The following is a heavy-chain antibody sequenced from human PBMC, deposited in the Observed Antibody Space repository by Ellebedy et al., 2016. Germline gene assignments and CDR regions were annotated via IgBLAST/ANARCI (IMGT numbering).Heavy chain of an antibody. V-gene: IGHV3-21*01. CDR1: GFTFSSYS. J-gene: IGHJ4*02. CDR3: ASYGDYVDY. Sequence: GESLKISXAASGFTFSSYSMNWVRQAPGKGLEWVSSISSSSSYIYYADSVKGRFTISRDNSKNTLYLQMNSLRAEDTAVYYCASYGDYVDYWGQGTLVTVSS. CDR2: ISSSSSYI. D-gene: IGHD4-17*01.